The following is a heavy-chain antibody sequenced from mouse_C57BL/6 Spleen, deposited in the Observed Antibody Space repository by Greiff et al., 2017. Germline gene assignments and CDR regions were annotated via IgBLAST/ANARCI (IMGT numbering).Heavy chain of an antibody. V-gene: IGHV1-42*01. CDR3: ARDGEDY. J-gene: IGHJ2*01. CDR1: GYSFTGYY. CDR2: INPSTGGT. Sequence: VQLQQSGPELVKPGASVKISCKASGYSFTGYYMNWVKQSPEKSLEWIGEINPSTGGTTYNQKFKAKATLTVDKSSSTAYMQLKSLTSEDSAVYYCARDGEDYWGQGTTLTVSS.